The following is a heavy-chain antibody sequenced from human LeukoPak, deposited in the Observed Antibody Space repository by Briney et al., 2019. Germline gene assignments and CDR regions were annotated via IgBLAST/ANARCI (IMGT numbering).Heavy chain of an antibody. V-gene: IGHV1-69*04. J-gene: IGHJ4*02. CDR2: IIPILGIA. CDR1: GGTFSSYA. D-gene: IGHD2-8*02. CDR3: ARDRYSTGDFGY. Sequence: SVKVSCKASGGTFSSYAISWVRQAPGQGLEWMGRIIPILGIANYAQKFQGRVTITAEKSTSTAYMELSSLRSEDTAVYYCARDRYSTGDFGYWGQGTLVTVSS.